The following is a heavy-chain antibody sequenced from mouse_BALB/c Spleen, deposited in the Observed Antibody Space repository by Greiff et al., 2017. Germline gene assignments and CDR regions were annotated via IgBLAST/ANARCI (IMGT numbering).Heavy chain of an antibody. CDR3: ARRYTTVVEDYFDY. D-gene: IGHD1-1*01. Sequence: DVMLVESGGDLVKPGGSLKLSCAASGFTFSSYGMSWVRQTPDKRLEWVATISSGGSYTYYPDSVKGRFTISRDNAKNTLYLQMSSLKSEDTAMYYCARRYTTVVEDYFDYWGQGTTLTVSS. CDR2: ISSGGSYT. V-gene: IGHV5-6*02. J-gene: IGHJ2*01. CDR1: GFTFSSYG.